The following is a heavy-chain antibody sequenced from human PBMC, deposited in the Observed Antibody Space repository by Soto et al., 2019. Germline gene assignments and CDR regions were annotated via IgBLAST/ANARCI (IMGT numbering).Heavy chain of an antibody. V-gene: IGHV3-48*03. CDR3: ASPMGCDAFDI. D-gene: IGHD1-26*01. CDR1: GFTFSSYE. CDR2: ISRSGSTI. Sequence: GGSLRLSCAASGFTFSSYEMNWVRQAPGKGLEWVSYISRSGSTIYYADSVKGRFTISRDNAKNSLYLQMNSVRAEDTDVYYGASPMGCDAFDIWGQGTMVTVSS. J-gene: IGHJ3*02.